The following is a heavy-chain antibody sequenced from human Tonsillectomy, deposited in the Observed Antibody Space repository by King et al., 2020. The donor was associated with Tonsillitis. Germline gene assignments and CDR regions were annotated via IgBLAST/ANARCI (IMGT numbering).Heavy chain of an antibody. V-gene: IGHV3-48*01. D-gene: IGHD6-13*01. Sequence: VQLVESGGGLVQPGGSLRLSCTASGFTFSSYSMNWVRQAPGKGLEWVSFISGSSSRIYYTDSVKGRFTISRDNGENSLYLQMNSLRAEDTAVYYCAREEPAALAFDVWGQGTMVTVSS. J-gene: IGHJ3*01. CDR1: GFTFSSYS. CDR3: AREEPAALAFDV. CDR2: ISGSSSRI.